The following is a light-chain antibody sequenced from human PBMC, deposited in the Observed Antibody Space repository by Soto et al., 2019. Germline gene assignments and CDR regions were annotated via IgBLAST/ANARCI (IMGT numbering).Light chain of an antibody. J-gene: IGKJ1*01. CDR3: QQYDKWPRT. V-gene: IGKV3D-15*01. CDR2: GAS. Sequence: EIVMTQSPATLSVSPGERATLSCRASQSVSSSYLAWYQQKPGQAPRLLIYGASSRATGIPDRFSGSGSGTDFTLTISNLQSEDFAIYSCQQYDKWPRTFGQGTKVDIK. CDR1: QSVSSSY.